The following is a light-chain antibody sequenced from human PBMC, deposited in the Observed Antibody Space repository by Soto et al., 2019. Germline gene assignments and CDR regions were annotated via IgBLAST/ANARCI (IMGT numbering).Light chain of an antibody. V-gene: IGKV1-9*01. J-gene: IGKJ4*01. Sequence: DIQLTQSPSFLSASVGDRVTITCRASQGISSYLAWYQQKPGKAPKLLIYAASTLQSGVPSRFSGSGSGTEFTLTISSLQPEDFATYYCQQHINWPLTFGGGTKVEIK. CDR3: QQHINWPLT. CDR1: QGISSY. CDR2: AAS.